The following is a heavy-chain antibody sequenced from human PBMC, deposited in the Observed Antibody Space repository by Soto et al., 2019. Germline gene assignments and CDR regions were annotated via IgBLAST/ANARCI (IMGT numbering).Heavy chain of an antibody. CDR1: GGTFSSYT. V-gene: IGHV1-69*02. CDR3: AKLTALHDAFDI. Sequence: SVKVSCKASGGTFSSYTISWVRQAPGQGLEWMGRIIPILGIANYAQKFQGRVTITADNSKNTLYLQMNSLRAEDTAVYYCAKLTALHDAFDIWGQGTMVTVSS. D-gene: IGHD5-18*01. CDR2: IIPILGIA. J-gene: IGHJ3*02.